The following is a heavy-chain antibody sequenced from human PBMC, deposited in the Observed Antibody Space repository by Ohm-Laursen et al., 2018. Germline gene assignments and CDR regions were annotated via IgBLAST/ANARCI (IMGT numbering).Heavy chain of an antibody. CDR3: ARQPIVVVITDAFDI. CDR2: INPNSGGT. D-gene: IGHD3-22*01. J-gene: IGHJ3*02. V-gene: IGHV1-2*02. CDR1: GYTFTDYY. Sequence: ASVKVSCKASGYTFTDYYMHWVRQAPGQGLEWMGWINPNSGGTNYAQKFQGRVTMTRDTSISTAYMELSRLRSDDTAVYYCARQPIVVVITDAFDIWGQGTMVTVSS.